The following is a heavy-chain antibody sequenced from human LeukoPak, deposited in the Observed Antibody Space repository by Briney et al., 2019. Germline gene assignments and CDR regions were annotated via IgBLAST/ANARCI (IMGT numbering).Heavy chain of an antibody. CDR1: GYTFTSYD. D-gene: IGHD3-3*01. CDR3: ARVYYDFWSGSQGPFDI. Sequence: VSVKVSCKASGYTFTSYDINWVRQATGQGLEWMGWMNPNSGNTGYAQKFQGRVTMTRNTSISTAYMELSSLRSEDTAVYYCARVYYDFWSGSQGPFDIWGQGTMVTVSS. J-gene: IGHJ3*02. CDR2: MNPNSGNT. V-gene: IGHV1-8*01.